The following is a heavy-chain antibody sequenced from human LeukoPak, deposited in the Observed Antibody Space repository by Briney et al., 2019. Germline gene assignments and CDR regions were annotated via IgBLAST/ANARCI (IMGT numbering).Heavy chain of an antibody. CDR3: ARDLYGGPEYYYYGMDV. Sequence: SQTLSLTCAISGDSVSSNSAAWNWIRRSPSRGLEWLGRTYYRSKWYNDYAVSVKSRITINPDTSKNQFSLQLNSVTPEDTAVYYCARDLYGGPEYYYYGMDVWGQGTTVTVSS. D-gene: IGHD4-23*01. V-gene: IGHV6-1*01. CDR1: GDSVSSNSAA. J-gene: IGHJ6*02. CDR2: TYYRSKWYN.